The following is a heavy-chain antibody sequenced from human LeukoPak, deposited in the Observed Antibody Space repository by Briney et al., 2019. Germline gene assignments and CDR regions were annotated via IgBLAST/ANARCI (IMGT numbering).Heavy chain of an antibody. J-gene: IGHJ3*02. CDR2: IDGSSSRI. CDR3: ASRVAFDI. V-gene: IGHV3-11*01. CDR1: GFTFSDYY. Sequence: GGPLRLSCAASGFTFSDYYMSWIRLAPGKGLEWVSYIDGSSSRINYADSVKGRFTISRDNAKNSLFLQMNSLTVEDTAVYCCASRVAFDIWGLGTMVTVSS. D-gene: IGHD3-3*01.